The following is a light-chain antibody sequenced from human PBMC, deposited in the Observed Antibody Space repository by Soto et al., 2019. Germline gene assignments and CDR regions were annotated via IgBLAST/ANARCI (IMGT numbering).Light chain of an antibody. Sequence: DIQMTQSPSSLSASVGDRVTITCQASQEISNYLNWYQQKPGKAPKLLIYDASNLETGVPSRFSGSGSGTDFTFTISSLQPEDIATYYCQQYDNLLLTFGPGTKVDIK. CDR2: DAS. CDR1: QEISNY. J-gene: IGKJ3*01. V-gene: IGKV1-33*01. CDR3: QQYDNLLLT.